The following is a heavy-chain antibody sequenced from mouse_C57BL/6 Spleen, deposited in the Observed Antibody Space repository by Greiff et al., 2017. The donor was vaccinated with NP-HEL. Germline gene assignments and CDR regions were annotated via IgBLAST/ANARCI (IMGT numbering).Heavy chain of an antibody. D-gene: IGHD4-1*01. CDR2: IGPSDSET. Sequence: QVQLQQPGAELVRPGSSVKLSCTASGYTFTSYWMHWVKQRPLQGLEWIGNIGPSDSETHYTPKFKDKATLTVDKSSSTAYMQLSSLTSEDSAVYYCAKKGRLEDAMDYWGQGTSVTVSS. V-gene: IGHV1-52*01. CDR1: GYTFTSYW. J-gene: IGHJ4*01. CDR3: AKKGRLEDAMDY.